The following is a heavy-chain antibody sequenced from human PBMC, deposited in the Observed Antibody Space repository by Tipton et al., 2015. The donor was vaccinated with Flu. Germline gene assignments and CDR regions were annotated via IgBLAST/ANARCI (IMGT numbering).Heavy chain of an antibody. CDR1: GYSMRSDYF. D-gene: IGHD3-10*01. J-gene: IGHJ4*02. Sequence: PGLVKPSETLSLTCTVSGYSMRSDYFWGWIRQPPGKGLEWIGCISHSGRTYYNPSLKSRVTISVDTAKNQFSQRLSSVTAADTAVYYCARSTYHYGSGSSGYWGQGTLVTVSS. CDR3: ARSTYHYGSGSSGY. CDR2: ISHSGRT. V-gene: IGHV4-38-2*02.